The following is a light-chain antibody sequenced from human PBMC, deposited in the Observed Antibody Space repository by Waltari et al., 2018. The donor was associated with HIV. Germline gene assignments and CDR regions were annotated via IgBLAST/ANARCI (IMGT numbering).Light chain of an antibody. CDR1: SSNIGSNY. J-gene: IGLJ2*01. CDR3: AAWDDSLNAVV. CDR2: RNK. Sequence: QSVLTQPPSASETPGQRVTISCSGSSSNIGSNYVYWYQHLPGTAPKLLIYRNKQRPSGVPDRFSGSKSGTSASLAITGLQSEDDTDYYCAAWDDSLNAVVFGGGTKLTVL. V-gene: IGLV1-47*01.